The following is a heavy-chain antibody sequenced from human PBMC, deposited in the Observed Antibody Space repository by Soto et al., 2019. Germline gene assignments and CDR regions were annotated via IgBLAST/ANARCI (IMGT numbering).Heavy chain of an antibody. CDR2: IIPILGIA. J-gene: IGHJ4*02. V-gene: IGHV1-69*02. CDR3: ARYQNKKLELTVY. CDR1: GGTLSSYT. Sequence: QVQLVQSGAEVKKPGSSVKVSCKDSGGTLSSYTISWVRQAPGQGLEWMGRIIPILGIANYAQKFQGRVTITSDKSTSTAYIELISLRSEDTAVYYCARYQNKKLELTVYWGQGTLVTVSS. D-gene: IGHD1-7*01.